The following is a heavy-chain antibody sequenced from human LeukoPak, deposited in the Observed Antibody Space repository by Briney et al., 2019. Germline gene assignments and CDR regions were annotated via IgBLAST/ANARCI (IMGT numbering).Heavy chain of an antibody. V-gene: IGHV4-59*01. J-gene: IGHJ4*02. CDR1: GGSISSYY. Sequence: SETLSLTCTVSGGSISSYYWSWIRQSPGKGLEWFGDIYYSGGTNYNPSLKSRVTISVDTSKNQFSLKLSSVTAADTAVYYCARGYGYYFDYWGQGTLVTVSS. CDR2: IYYSGGT. CDR3: ARGYGYYFDY. D-gene: IGHD5-18*01.